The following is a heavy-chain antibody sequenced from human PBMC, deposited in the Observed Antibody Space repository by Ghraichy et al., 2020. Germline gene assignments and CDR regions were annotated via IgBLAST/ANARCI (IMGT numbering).Heavy chain of an antibody. Sequence: GGSLRLSCAASGFTFSNAWMSWVRQAPGKGLEWVGRIKSKTDGGTTDYAAPVKGRFTISRDDSKNTLYLQMNSLKTEDTAVYYCTTDSSATTFVVDYWGQGTLVTVSS. V-gene: IGHV3-15*01. CDR3: TTDSSATTFVVDY. CDR1: GFTFSNAW. D-gene: IGHD2-2*01. CDR2: IKSKTDGGTT. J-gene: IGHJ4*02.